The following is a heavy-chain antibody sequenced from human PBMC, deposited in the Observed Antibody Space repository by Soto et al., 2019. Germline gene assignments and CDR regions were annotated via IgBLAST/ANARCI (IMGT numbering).Heavy chain of an antibody. CDR1: GYSVTSYW. CDR2: IYPGDSDT. V-gene: IGHV5-51*01. J-gene: IGHJ6*02. Sequence: GESLKISCKGSGYSVTSYWIGWVRQMPGKGLEWMGIIYPGDSDTRYSPSFQGQVTISADKSISTAYLQWSSLKASDTAMYYCARLGTNYYYGMDVWGQGTTVTVSS. CDR3: ARLGTNYYYGMDV. D-gene: IGHD1-1*01.